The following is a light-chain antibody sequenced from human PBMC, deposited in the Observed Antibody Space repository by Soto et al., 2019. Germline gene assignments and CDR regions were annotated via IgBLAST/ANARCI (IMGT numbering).Light chain of an antibody. CDR2: AAS. J-gene: IGKJ4*01. Sequence: DIQMTQSPSSLAASVGDRVTITCRASQGIRNYLVWYQQKPGKPPKPLIYAASTLQSGVPSRFSGSGSGTPFTLTISRLQPEDVATYYCQKTDTAPLTFGGGTRVELK. CDR3: QKTDTAPLT. V-gene: IGKV1-27*01. CDR1: QGIRNY.